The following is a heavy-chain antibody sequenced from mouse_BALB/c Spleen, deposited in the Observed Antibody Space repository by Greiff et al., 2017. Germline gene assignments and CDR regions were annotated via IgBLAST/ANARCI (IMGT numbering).Heavy chain of an antibody. D-gene: IGHD2-4*01. CDR3: ARGFYYDYGGFAY. J-gene: IGHJ3*01. V-gene: IGHV1-54*03. CDR2: INPGSGGT. Sequence: VQLQQPGAELVRPGTSVKVSCKASGYAFTNYLIEWVKQRPGQGLEWIGVINPGSGGTNYNEKFKGKATLTADKSSSTAYMQLSSLTSDDSAVYFCARGFYYDYGGFAYWGQGTLVTVSA. CDR1: GYAFTNYL.